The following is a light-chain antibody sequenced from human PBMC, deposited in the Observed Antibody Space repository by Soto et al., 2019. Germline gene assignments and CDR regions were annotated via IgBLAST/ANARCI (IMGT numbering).Light chain of an antibody. CDR1: QSVSNSY. Sequence: EMVLTQSPGTLSLSPGERATLSCRASQSVSNSYLAWYQHKPGQAPRLLIYGASSRATGIPDRFSGSGSGTDFTLTISRLEPEDFAVYYCQQYGSSPHTFGQGTKLDIK. CDR3: QQYGSSPHT. J-gene: IGKJ2*01. V-gene: IGKV3-20*01. CDR2: GAS.